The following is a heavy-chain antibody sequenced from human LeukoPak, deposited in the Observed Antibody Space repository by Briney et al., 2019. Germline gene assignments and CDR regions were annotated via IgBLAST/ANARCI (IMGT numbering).Heavy chain of an antibody. CDR2: IIPIFGTA. Sequence: SVKVSCKASGGTFSSYAISWVRQAPGQGLEWMGGIIPIFGTANYAQKFQGRVTITADKSTSTAYMELSSLSSEDTAVYYCARDCGGDCYRNDYYFDYWGQGTLVTVSS. D-gene: IGHD2-21*02. CDR1: GGTFSSYA. CDR3: ARDCGGDCYRNDYYFDY. J-gene: IGHJ4*02. V-gene: IGHV1-69*06.